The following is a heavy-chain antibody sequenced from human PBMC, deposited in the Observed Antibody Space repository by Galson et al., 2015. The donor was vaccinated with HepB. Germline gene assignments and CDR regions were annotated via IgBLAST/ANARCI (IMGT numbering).Heavy chain of an antibody. CDR3: ARSGVDFWSGYLAY. CDR1: GFTFSSYG. CDR2: IWYDGSNK. D-gene: IGHD3-3*01. V-gene: IGHV3-33*01. J-gene: IGHJ4*02. Sequence: SLRLSCAASGFTFSSYGMHWVRQAPGKGLEWVAVIWYDGSNKYYADSVKGRFTISRDNSKNTLYLQMNSLRAEDTAVYYCARSGVDFWSGYLAYWGQGTLVTVSS.